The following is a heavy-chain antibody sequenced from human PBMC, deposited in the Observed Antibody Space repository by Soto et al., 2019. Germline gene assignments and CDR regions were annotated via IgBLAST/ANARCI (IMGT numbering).Heavy chain of an antibody. CDR3: ARLGDDILTGPDDFDY. J-gene: IGHJ4*02. CDR1: GGTFSSYA. Sequence: GASVKVSCKASGGTFSSYAISWVRQAPGQGLEWMGGIIPIFGTANYAQKFQGRVTITADESTSTAYMELSSLRSEDTAVYYCARLGDDILTGPDDFDYWGQGTLVTVSS. V-gene: IGHV1-69*13. CDR2: IIPIFGTA. D-gene: IGHD3-9*01.